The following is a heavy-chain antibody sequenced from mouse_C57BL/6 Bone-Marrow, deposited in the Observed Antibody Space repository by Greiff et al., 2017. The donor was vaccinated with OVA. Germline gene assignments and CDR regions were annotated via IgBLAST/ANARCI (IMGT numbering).Heavy chain of an antibody. CDR3: ARRGFAY. J-gene: IGHJ3*01. CDR1: GYSFTSYY. V-gene: IGHV1-66*01. Sequence: VNLVESGPELVKPGASVKISCKASGYSFTSYYIHWVKQRPGQGLEWIGWIYPGSGNTKYNEKFKGKATLTADTSSSTAYMQLSSLTSEDSAVYYCARRGFAYWGQGTLVTVSA. CDR2: IYPGSGNT.